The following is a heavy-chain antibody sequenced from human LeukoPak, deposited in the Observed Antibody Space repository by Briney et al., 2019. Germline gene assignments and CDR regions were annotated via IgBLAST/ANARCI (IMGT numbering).Heavy chain of an antibody. CDR2: ISAYNGNT. V-gene: IGHV1-18*04. CDR3: ARVWSYYYDSSGSFDY. CDR1: GYTFTGYY. J-gene: IGHJ4*02. Sequence: GASVKVSCKASGYTFTGYYMHWVRQAPGQGLEWMGWISAYNGNTNYAQKLQGRVTMTTDTSTSTAYMELRSLRSDDTAVYYCARVWSYYYDSSGSFDYWGQGTLVTVSS. D-gene: IGHD3-22*01.